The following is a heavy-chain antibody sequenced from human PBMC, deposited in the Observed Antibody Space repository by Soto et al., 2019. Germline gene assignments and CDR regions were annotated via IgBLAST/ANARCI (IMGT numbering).Heavy chain of an antibody. CDR1: GYTFTGYY. Sequence: ASVKVSCKASGYTFTGYYMHWVRQAPGQGREWMGWINPNSGGTNYAQKFQGRVTMTRDTSISTAYMELSRLRSDDTAVYYCARVKNRRYYDSSGYYIPLEYWGQGTLVTVSS. CDR3: ARVKNRRYYDSSGYYIPLEY. CDR2: INPNSGGT. D-gene: IGHD3-22*01. J-gene: IGHJ4*02. V-gene: IGHV1-2*02.